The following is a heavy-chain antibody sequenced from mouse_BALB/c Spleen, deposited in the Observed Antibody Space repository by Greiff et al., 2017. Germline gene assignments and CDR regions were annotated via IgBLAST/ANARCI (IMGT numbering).Heavy chain of an antibody. D-gene: IGHD4-1*01. J-gene: IGHJ4*01. Sequence: QVQLQQSGAELAKPGASVKMSCKASGYTFTSYWMHWVKQRPGQGLEWIGYINPSTGYTEYNQKFKDKATLTADKSSSTAYMQLSSLTSEDSAVYYCARRWTGTYYYAMDYWGQGTSVTVSS. CDR1: GYTFTSYW. CDR2: INPSTGYT. CDR3: ARRWTGTYYYAMDY. V-gene: IGHV1-7*01.